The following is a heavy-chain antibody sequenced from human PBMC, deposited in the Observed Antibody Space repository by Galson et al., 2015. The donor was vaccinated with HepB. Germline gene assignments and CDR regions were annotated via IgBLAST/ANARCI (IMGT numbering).Heavy chain of an antibody. CDR3: ARFNYYYYYMDV. D-gene: IGHD3-3*01. CDR2: ISSSGSTI. J-gene: IGHJ6*03. V-gene: IGHV3-11*01. CDR1: GFTFSDYY. Sequence: SLRLSCAASGFTFSDYYMSWIRQAPGKGLEWVSYISSSGSTIYYADSVKGRFTISRDNAENSLYLQMNSLRAEDTAVYYCARFNYYYYYMDVWGKGTTVTVSS.